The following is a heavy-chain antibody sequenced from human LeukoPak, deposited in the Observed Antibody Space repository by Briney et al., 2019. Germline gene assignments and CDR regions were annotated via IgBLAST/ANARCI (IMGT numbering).Heavy chain of an antibody. J-gene: IGHJ4*02. CDR3: ARREDGGGNFDY. Sequence: SETLSLTCTVSGGSISSYYWSWIRQPPGKGLEWIGYIYYSGSTNYSPSLKSRVTISVDTSKNQFSLKLSSVTAADTAVYYCARREDGGGNFDYWGQGTLVTVSS. CDR2: IYYSGST. CDR1: GGSISSYY. V-gene: IGHV4-59*01. D-gene: IGHD2-15*01.